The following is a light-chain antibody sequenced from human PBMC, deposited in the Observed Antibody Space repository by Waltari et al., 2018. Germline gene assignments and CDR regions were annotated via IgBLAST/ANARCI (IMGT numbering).Light chain of an antibody. V-gene: IGLV2-14*03. CDR3: SSQSTKNGVI. Sequence: QSALPQPAPVSGSPGQSITISCTGSSSDVGGEEPFSWYEDHPGQAPKVIIYDVNKRPSGVSDRFSGSKSGNTASLTISGLQAEDEATFYCSSQSTKNGVIFGGGTKVTVL. CDR1: SSDVGGEEP. CDR2: DVN. J-gene: IGLJ2*01.